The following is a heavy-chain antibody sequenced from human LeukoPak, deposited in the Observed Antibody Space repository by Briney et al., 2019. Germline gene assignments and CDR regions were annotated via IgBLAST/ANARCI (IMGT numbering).Heavy chain of an antibody. D-gene: IGHD5-18*01. CDR1: KFNFNSYG. CDR2: ISGSGGST. Sequence: GGSLRLSCTTSKFNFNSYGMSWVRQAPGKGLEWVSAISGSGGSTYYADSVKGRFTISRDNSKNTLYLQMNSLRAEDTAVYYCARDSAMVRDADYWGQGTLVTVSS. V-gene: IGHV3-23*01. CDR3: ARDSAMVRDADY. J-gene: IGHJ4*02.